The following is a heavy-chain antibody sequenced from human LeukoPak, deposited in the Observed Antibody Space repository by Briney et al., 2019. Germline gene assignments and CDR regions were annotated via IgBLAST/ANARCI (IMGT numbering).Heavy chain of an antibody. CDR1: GGSFSGYY. J-gene: IGHJ5*02. D-gene: IGHD6-6*01. CDR3: ARGARGIAARPRSWFDP. Sequence: SETLSLTCAVYGGSFSGYYWSWIRQPPGKGLEWIGEINHSGSTNYNPALKSRVTISVDTSKNQFSLKLSSVTAADTAVYYCARGARGIAARPRSWFDPWGQGTLVTVSS. CDR2: INHSGST. V-gene: IGHV4-34*01.